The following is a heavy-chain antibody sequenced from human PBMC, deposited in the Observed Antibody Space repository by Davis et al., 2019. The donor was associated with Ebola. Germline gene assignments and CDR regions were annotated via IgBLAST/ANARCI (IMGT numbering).Heavy chain of an antibody. Sequence: SEPLSLTCAVSGYSITAGYYWSWIRQHPGKGLEWIGYIYYSGSTYYNPSLKSRVTISVDTSKNQFSLKLSAVTAADTAVYYCARVGRSGSREVDVWGKGTTVTVSS. D-gene: IGHD3-10*01. CDR2: IYYSGST. J-gene: IGHJ6*04. V-gene: IGHV4-31*11. CDR3: ARVGRSGSREVDV. CDR1: GYSITAGYY.